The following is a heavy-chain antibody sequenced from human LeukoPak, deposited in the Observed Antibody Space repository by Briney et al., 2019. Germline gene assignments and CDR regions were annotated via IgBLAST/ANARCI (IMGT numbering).Heavy chain of an antibody. CDR2: FSYSGRT. J-gene: IGHJ4*02. CDR3: ARHLPAAGRFWGYPFDD. Sequence: SETLSLTCTVSGVSFSTTTYYWGWVRQPPGKGLEWIGSFSYSGRTYNNPSLKSRVITSVDTSKNHFSLKLSSVTAADTAVYYRARHLPAAGRFWGYPFDDWGRGILVTVSS. CDR1: GVSFSTTTYY. D-gene: IGHD3-16*01. V-gene: IGHV4-39*01.